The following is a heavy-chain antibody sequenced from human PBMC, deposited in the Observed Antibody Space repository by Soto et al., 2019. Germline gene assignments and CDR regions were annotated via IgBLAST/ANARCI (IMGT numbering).Heavy chain of an antibody. J-gene: IGHJ4*02. CDR3: TTDRPIPPLLWFGDLQP. Sequence: GGSLRLSCAASGFTFSNAWMNWVRQAPGKGLEWVGRIKSKTDGGTTDYAAPVKGRFTISRDDSKNTLYLQMNSLKTEDTAVYYCTTDRPIPPLLWFGDLQPWGQGTLVTVSS. D-gene: IGHD3-10*01. V-gene: IGHV3-15*07. CDR2: IKSKTDGGTT. CDR1: GFTFSNAW.